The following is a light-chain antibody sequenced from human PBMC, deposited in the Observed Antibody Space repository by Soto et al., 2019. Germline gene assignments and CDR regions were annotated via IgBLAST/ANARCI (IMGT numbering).Light chain of an antibody. CDR3: TSYTSISPWV. V-gene: IGLV2-14*01. J-gene: IGLJ3*02. Sequence: QSALTQPASVSGSPGQSITISCTGTSSDVGGYNYVSWYQQHPGKAPKLMIYDVSNRPSGLSNRFSGSKSGNTASLTISGLLSEEEADYYCTSYTSISPWVFGGGTKLTVL. CDR1: SSDVGGYNY. CDR2: DVS.